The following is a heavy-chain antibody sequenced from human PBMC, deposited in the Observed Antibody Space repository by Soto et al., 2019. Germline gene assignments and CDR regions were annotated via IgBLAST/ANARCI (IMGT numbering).Heavy chain of an antibody. CDR2: ISGSGGST. V-gene: IGHV3-23*01. J-gene: IGHJ4*02. Sequence: PGGSLRLSCAAAGFTFSGYAMSWVRQAPGKGLEWVSAISGSGGSTYYADSVKGRFTISRDNSKNTLYLQMNSLRAEDTAVYYCATNILRYFDWLIPRDYWGQGTLVTVSS. CDR3: ATNILRYFDWLIPRDY. CDR1: GFTFSGYA. D-gene: IGHD3-9*01.